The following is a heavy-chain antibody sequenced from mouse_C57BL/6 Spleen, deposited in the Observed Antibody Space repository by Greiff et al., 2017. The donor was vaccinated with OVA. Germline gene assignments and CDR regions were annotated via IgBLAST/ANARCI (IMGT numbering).Heavy chain of an antibody. CDR2: ISDGGSYT. D-gene: IGHD2-3*01. Sequence: EVKLMESGGGLVKPGGSLKLSCAASGFTFSSYAMSWVRQTPEKRLEWVATISDGGSYTYYPDNVKGRFTISRDNAKNNLYLQMSHLKSEDTAMYYCARDGDGYPLDYWGQGTTLTVSS. J-gene: IGHJ2*01. CDR1: GFTFSSYA. CDR3: ARDGDGYPLDY. V-gene: IGHV5-4*01.